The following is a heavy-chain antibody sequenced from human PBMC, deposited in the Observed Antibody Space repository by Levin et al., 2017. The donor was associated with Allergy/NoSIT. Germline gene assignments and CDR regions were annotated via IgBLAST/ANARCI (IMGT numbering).Heavy chain of an antibody. Sequence: EASVKVSCKGSGYSFTSYWISWVRQMPGKGLEWMGRIDPSDSYTNYSPSFQGHVTISADKSISTAYLQWSSLKASDTAMYYCARLEYSSSSYYYHYMDVWGKGTTVTVSS. CDR3: ARLEYSSSSYYYHYMDV. V-gene: IGHV5-10-1*01. J-gene: IGHJ6*03. CDR2: IDPSDSYT. CDR1: GYSFTSYW. D-gene: IGHD6-19*01.